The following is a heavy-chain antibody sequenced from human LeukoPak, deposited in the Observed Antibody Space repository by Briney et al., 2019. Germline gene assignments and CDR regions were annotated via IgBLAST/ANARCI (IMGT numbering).Heavy chain of an antibody. CDR3: ARDSDYVFDY. CDR1: GFTFSSCS. J-gene: IGHJ4*02. V-gene: IGHV3-48*02. D-gene: IGHD4-17*01. CDR2: ITSGSSTI. Sequence: GGSLRLSCAASGFTFSSCSMNWVRQAPGKGLEWVSYITSGSSTISYADSVKGRFTISRDNAKNSLYLQMNSLRDEDTAVYYCARDSDYVFDYWGQGTLVTVSS.